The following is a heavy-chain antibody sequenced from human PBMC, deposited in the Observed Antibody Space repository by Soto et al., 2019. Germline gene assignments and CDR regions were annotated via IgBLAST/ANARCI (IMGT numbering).Heavy chain of an antibody. Sequence: LRLSCAASEFNFISYGVHWVRHAPGKGLEWVAASSYDGRETFYADSAKGRFTVSKEMSKNTAFLQMNALRHEDTAVYFCARDSGWPILNFGNWGQGTPVTVSS. J-gene: IGHJ4*02. CDR1: EFNFISYG. V-gene: IGHV3-30*03. D-gene: IGHD3-10*01. CDR3: ARDSGWPILNFGN. CDR2: SSYDGRET.